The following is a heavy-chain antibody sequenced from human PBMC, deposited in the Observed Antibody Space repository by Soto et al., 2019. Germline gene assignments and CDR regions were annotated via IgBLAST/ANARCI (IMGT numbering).Heavy chain of an antibody. V-gene: IGHV2-70*01. D-gene: IGHD3-10*01. Sequence: SGPTLVNPTQTLTLTCTFSGFSLSTSGMCVSWIRQPPGKALEWLALIDWDDDKYYSTSLKTRLTISKDTSKNQVVLTMTNMDPVDTATYYCARTLEVAHRMVRGDLYHYGMDVWGQGTXVTVSS. CDR2: IDWDDDK. CDR3: ARTLEVAHRMVRGDLYHYGMDV. J-gene: IGHJ6*02. CDR1: GFSLSTSGMC.